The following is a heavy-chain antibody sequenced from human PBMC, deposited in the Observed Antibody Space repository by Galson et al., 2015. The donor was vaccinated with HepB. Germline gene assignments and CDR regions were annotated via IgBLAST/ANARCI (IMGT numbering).Heavy chain of an antibody. D-gene: IGHD2-8*02. J-gene: IGHJ4*02. V-gene: IGHV3-23*01. Sequence: SLRLACAASGFTFDTYTMSWARQAPGKGLEWLSTIFDSGGRTYYADSVKGRFTISRDNSKNTVYLQMNSLRAEDTAVYYCAKGGTSTGTGCPSFDYWGQGSLVTVSS. CDR3: AKGGTSTGTGCPSFDY. CDR1: GFTFDTYT. CDR2: IFDSGGRT.